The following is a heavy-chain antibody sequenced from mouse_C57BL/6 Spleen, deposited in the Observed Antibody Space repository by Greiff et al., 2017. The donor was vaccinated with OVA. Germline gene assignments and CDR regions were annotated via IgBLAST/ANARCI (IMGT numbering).Heavy chain of an antibody. CDR1: GYTFTDYY. CDR2: INPYNGGT. J-gene: IGHJ2*01. CDR3: AREGYGNYVDY. D-gene: IGHD2-10*02. V-gene: IGHV1-19*01. Sequence: EVQLQQSGPVLVKPGASVKMSCKASGYTFTDYYMNWVKQSHGKSLEWIGVINPYNGGTSYNQKFKGKATLTVDKSSSTAYMELNSLTSEDSAVYYCAREGYGNYVDYWGQGTTLTVSS.